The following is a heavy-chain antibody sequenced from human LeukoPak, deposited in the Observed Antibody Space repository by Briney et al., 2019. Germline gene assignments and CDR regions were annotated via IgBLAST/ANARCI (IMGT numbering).Heavy chain of an antibody. V-gene: IGHV4-4*07. CDR3: ASTLGYGWFDP. D-gene: IGHD1-1*01. J-gene: IGHJ5*02. CDR2: IFTSGSI. Sequence: SETLSLTCTVSGGSISSDPWSWIRQSAGKELEWIGHIFTSGSINYNPSLRSRVTMSVDTSKNQFSLQLSSVTAADTAVYYCASTLGYGWFDPWGQGTLVTVSS. CDR1: GGSISSDP.